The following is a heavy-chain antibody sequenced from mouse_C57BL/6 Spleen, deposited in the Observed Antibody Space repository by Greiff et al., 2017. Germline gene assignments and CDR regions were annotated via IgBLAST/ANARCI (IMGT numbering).Heavy chain of an antibody. CDR2: ISDGGSYT. CDR1: GFTFSSYA. D-gene: IGHD1-1*01. V-gene: IGHV5-4*03. Sequence: EVKLQESGGGLVKPGGSLKLSCAASGFTFSSYAMSWVRQTPEKRLEWVATISDGGSYTYYPDNVKGRFTISRDNAKNNLYLQMSHLKSEDTAMYYCARGGYGSSSFAYWGQGTLVTVSA. CDR3: ARGGYGSSSFAY. J-gene: IGHJ3*01.